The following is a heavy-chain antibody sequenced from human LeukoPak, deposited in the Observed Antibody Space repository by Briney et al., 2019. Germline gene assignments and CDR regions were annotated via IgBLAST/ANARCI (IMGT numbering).Heavy chain of an antibody. J-gene: IGHJ4*02. CDR3: ARERFGELLSDFDY. V-gene: IGHV3-30-3*01. D-gene: IGHD3-10*01. CDR1: GFTFSSYA. Sequence: GGSLRLSCAASGFTFSSYAMHWVRQAPGKGLEWVAVISYDGSNKYYADSVKGRFTISRDNSKNTLYLQINSLRAEDTAVYYCARERFGELLSDFDYWGQGTLVTVSS. CDR2: ISYDGSNK.